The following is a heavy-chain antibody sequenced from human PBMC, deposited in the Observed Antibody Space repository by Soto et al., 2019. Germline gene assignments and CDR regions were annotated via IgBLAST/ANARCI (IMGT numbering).Heavy chain of an antibody. Sequence: PSETLSLTCAVYGGSFSGYYWSWIRQPPGKGLEWIGEINHSGSTNYNPSLKSRVTISVDTSKNQFSLKLSSMTAADTAVYYCARGMYLSHWFDPWGQGTLVTVSS. CDR1: GGSFSGYY. J-gene: IGHJ5*02. CDR2: INHSGST. D-gene: IGHD2-8*01. V-gene: IGHV4-34*01. CDR3: ARGMYLSHWFDP.